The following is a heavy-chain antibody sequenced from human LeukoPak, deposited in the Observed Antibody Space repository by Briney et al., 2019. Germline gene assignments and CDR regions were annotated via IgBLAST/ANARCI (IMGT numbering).Heavy chain of an antibody. D-gene: IGHD5-12*01. CDR2: IYYSGST. CDR3: ASSSGYSLYYGMDV. J-gene: IGHJ6*02. CDR1: GGSISSYY. V-gene: IGHV4-59*01. Sequence: SETQSLTCTVSGGSISSYYWGWIRQPPGRGLEWIGYIYYSGSTNYNPSLKSRVTISVDTSKNQFSLKLSSVTAADTAVYYCASSSGYSLYYGMDVWGQGTTVTVSS.